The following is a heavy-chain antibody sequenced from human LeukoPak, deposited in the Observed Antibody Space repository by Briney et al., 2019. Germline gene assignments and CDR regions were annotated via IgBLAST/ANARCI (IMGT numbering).Heavy chain of an antibody. Sequence: PSETLSLTCTVSGGSISSYYWSWIRQPPGKGLEWIGYIYYSGSTNYNPSLKSRVAISVDTSKNQFSLKLSSVTAADTAVYYCAQGWGEYYFDYWGQGTLVTVSS. CDR2: IYYSGST. CDR3: AQGWGEYYFDY. J-gene: IGHJ4*02. D-gene: IGHD3-16*01. V-gene: IGHV4-59*01. CDR1: GGSISSYY.